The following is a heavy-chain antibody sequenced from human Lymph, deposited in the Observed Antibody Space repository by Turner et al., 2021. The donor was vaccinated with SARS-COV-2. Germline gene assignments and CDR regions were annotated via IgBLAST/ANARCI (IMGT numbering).Heavy chain of an antibody. V-gene: IGHV3-7*01. Sequence: EVQLVESGGGLVQPGGSLSLSCAASGFTFSYYWMGWVRQAPGKGLEGVANIKQDGSEKDYVDSVKGRFTISRDNAKNSLFLQMNSLRAEDTAVYYCARMGSSSWYFDYWGQGTLVTVSS. J-gene: IGHJ4*02. D-gene: IGHD1-26*01. CDR3: ARMGSSSWYFDY. CDR2: IKQDGSEK. CDR1: GFTFSYYW.